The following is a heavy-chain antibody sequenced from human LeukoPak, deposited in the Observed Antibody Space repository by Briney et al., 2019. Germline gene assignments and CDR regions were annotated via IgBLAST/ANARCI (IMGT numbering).Heavy chain of an antibody. CDR1: GLSLNSYA. V-gene: IGHV3-23*01. Sequence: GGSLRLSRAASGLSLNSYAISWVRQAPGQGLEYVSVISGSGGNTNHADSVKGRFTISTDTSKKTLYLQMNSLRAEDTAVYYCASHDNSGYYLYRYLTYWGQGTLVTVSS. J-gene: IGHJ4*02. CDR2: ISGSGGNT. D-gene: IGHD3-22*01. CDR3: ASHDNSGYYLYRYLTY.